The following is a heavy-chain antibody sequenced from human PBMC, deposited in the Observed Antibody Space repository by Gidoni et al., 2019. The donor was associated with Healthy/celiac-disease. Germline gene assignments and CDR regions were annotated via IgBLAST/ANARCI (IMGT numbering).Heavy chain of an antibody. CDR3: ARIHLRDGYNSHQDNYYYYGMDV. V-gene: IGHV2-70*15. D-gene: IGHD5-12*01. Sequence: QVTLRESGPALVKPTQTLTLTCTFSGFSLSTSGLCVSWIRQPPGKALEWLARIDWDDDKYYSTSLKTRLTISKDTSKNQVVLTMTNMDPVDTATYYCARIHLRDGYNSHQDNYYYYGMDVWGQGTTVTVSS. CDR1: GFSLSTSGLC. CDR2: IDWDDDK. J-gene: IGHJ6*02.